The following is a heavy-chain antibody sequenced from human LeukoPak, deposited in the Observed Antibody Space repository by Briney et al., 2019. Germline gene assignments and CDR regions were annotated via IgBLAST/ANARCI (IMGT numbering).Heavy chain of an antibody. CDR3: AKDHGSSDWYYFDY. CDR1: GFTFSSYA. Sequence: GGSLRLSCAASGFTFSSYAMHWVRQAPGKGLEWVAFIHYDGSNNYYADSVKGRYTISRDNSKNTLYLQMNTLRADDTAVYYCAKDHGSSDWYYFDYWGQGTLVTVSS. D-gene: IGHD6-13*01. CDR2: IHYDGSNN. J-gene: IGHJ4*02. V-gene: IGHV3-30*02.